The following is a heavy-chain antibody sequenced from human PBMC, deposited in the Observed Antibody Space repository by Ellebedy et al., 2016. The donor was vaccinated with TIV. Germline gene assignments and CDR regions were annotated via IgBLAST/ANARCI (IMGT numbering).Heavy chain of an antibody. CDR1: GFSFRTSV. CDR2: ISYDGRSQ. V-gene: IGHV3-30*03. Sequence: GESLKISCVSSGFSFRTSVMHWVRQAPGKGLEWVAIISYDGRSQYYADSVRGRFTISRDNSKNTLYLQMHSLTTADAAVYFCVTGSIVPAAMMGSYYGMDVWGQGTAVSVSS. J-gene: IGHJ6*02. D-gene: IGHD2-2*01. CDR3: VTGSIVPAAMMGSYYGMDV.